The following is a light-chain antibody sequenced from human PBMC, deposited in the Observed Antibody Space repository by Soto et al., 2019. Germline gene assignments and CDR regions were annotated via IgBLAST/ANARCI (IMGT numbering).Light chain of an antibody. V-gene: IGKV1-16*01. Sequence: DIQMTQSPSSLSASIGDRVTFTCRANQDITTSLAWFQQKPGKGPKSLIYAASSLHTGVPSRFSGSGSGTEFSLTISNLQPEDFATYYCQQYETYPPSFGGGTKVEI. CDR2: AAS. J-gene: IGKJ4*01. CDR1: QDITTS. CDR3: QQYETYPPS.